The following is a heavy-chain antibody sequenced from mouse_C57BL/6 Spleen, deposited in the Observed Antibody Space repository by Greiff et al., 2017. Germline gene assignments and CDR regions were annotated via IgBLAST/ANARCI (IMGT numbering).Heavy chain of an antibody. CDR2: IHPNSGST. V-gene: IGHV1-64*01. D-gene: IGHD4-1*01. CDR3: ITGGGYYFDY. Sequence: QVQLQQQPGAELVKPGASVKLSCKASGYTFTSYWMHWVKQRPGQGLEWIGMIHPNSGSTNYNEKFKSKATLTVDKSSSTAYMQLSSLTSEDSAVYYCITGGGYYFDYWGQGTTLTVSS. CDR1: GYTFTSYW. J-gene: IGHJ2*01.